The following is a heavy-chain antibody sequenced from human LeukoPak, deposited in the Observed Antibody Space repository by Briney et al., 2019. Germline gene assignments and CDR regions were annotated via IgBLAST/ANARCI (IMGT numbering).Heavy chain of an antibody. V-gene: IGHV3-48*03. CDR1: GFTFTNYE. J-gene: IGHJ4*02. CDR3: ARGRISNWKVWPY. CDR2: ISNSGSII. D-gene: IGHD1-20*01. Sequence: QPGGSLRLSCAASGFTFTNYEMNWVRQAPGKGLEWVSYISNSGSIIYYADSVKGRFTISRDNAKNSLYLQMNSLRAEDTAVYYCARGRISNWKVWPYWGQGTLVTVSS.